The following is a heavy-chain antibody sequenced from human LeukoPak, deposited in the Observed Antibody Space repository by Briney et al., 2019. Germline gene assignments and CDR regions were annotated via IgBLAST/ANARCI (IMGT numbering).Heavy chain of an antibody. J-gene: IGHJ5*02. CDR1: GYTFTSYD. Sequence: ASVKVSCKASGYTFTSYDINWVRQATGQGLEWMGWMNPNSGNTGYAQKFQGRVTITRNTSISTAYMELSSLRSDDTAVYYCARGYLPGAFNWFDPWGQGTLVTVSS. V-gene: IGHV1-8*03. D-gene: IGHD2-2*02. CDR3: ARGYLPGAFNWFDP. CDR2: MNPNSGNT.